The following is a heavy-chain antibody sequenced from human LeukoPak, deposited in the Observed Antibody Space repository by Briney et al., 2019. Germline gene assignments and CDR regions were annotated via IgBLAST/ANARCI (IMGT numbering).Heavy chain of an antibody. J-gene: IGHJ4*02. CDR2: IIPIFGTA. CDR3: ARAAYRWLPASY. D-gene: IGHD5-24*01. Sequence: SVKVSCKASGGTFSSYAISWVRQAPGQGLEWMGGIIPIFGTANYAQKFQGRVTITTDESTSTAYMELSSLRPEDTAVYYCARAAYRWLPASYWGQGTLVTVSS. V-gene: IGHV1-69*05. CDR1: GGTFSSYA.